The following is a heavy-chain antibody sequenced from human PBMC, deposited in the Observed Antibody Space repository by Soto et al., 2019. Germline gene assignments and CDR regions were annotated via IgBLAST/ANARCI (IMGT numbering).Heavy chain of an antibody. J-gene: IGHJ6*03. CDR2: IKSKTDGGTT. V-gene: IGHV3-15*01. Sequence: GGSLRLSCAASGFTFSNAWMSWVRQAPGKGLEWVGRIKSKTDGGTTDYAAPVKGRFTISRDDSKNTLYLQMNSLKTEDTAVYYCTTNTPVGEFGVVIIPEFYYYYMDVWGKGTTVTVSS. CDR1: GFTFSNAW. D-gene: IGHD3-3*01. CDR3: TTNTPVGEFGVVIIPEFYYYYMDV.